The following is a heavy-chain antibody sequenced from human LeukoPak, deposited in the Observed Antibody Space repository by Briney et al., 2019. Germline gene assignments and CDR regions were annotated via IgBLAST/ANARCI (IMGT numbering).Heavy chain of an antibody. V-gene: IGHV4-59*01. Sequence: SETLSLTCTVSGASISSYYWSWIRQPPGKGLEGIAYIYYSGSTNYNPSFKSRVTISADTSKNQFSLKVSSVTAADTAVYYCARGPHSGSYYFDYWGQGTLVTVSS. CDR1: GASISSYY. D-gene: IGHD1-26*01. J-gene: IGHJ4*02. CDR2: IYYSGST. CDR3: ARGPHSGSYYFDY.